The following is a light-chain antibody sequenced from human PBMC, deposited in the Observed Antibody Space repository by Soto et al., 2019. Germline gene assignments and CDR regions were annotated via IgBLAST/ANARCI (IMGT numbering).Light chain of an antibody. CDR2: ENN. Sequence: QSVLTQPPSVSAAPGRKVTISCSGSSSNVGNNYLSWYQQLPGTAPKLLIYENNKRPSGIPDRFSGSKSGTSATLGITGLQTGDEADYYCGTWDSSLSVWVFGGGTKLTVL. CDR3: GTWDSSLSVWV. V-gene: IGLV1-51*02. J-gene: IGLJ3*02. CDR1: SSNVGNNY.